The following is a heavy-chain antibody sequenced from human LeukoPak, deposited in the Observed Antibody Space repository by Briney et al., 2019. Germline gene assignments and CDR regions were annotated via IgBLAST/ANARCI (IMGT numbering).Heavy chain of an antibody. CDR3: ARISLGAPDMYYGMDV. J-gene: IGHJ6*02. V-gene: IGHV2-70*11. D-gene: IGHD3-16*01. Sequence: SGPTLVNPTQTLTLTCTFSGFSLSTSGMCVSWIRQPPGKALEWLARIDWDDDKYYSTSLKTRLTISKDTSKNQVVLTMTNMDPVDTATCYCARISLGAPDMYYGMDVWGQGTTVTVSS. CDR2: IDWDDDK. CDR1: GFSLSTSGMC.